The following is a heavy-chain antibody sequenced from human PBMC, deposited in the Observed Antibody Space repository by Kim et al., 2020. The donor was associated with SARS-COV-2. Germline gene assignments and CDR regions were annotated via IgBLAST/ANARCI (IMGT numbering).Heavy chain of an antibody. CDR3: ARRIAVATPVFDY. CDR2: IYYSGST. D-gene: IGHD2-15*01. J-gene: IGHJ4*02. CDR1: GGSISSSSYY. V-gene: IGHV4-39*01. Sequence: SETLSLTCTVSGGSISSSSYYWGWIRQPPGKGLEWIGSIYYSGSTYYNPSLKSRVTISVDTSKNQFSLKLSSVTAADTAVYYCARRIAVATPVFDYWGQGTLVTVSS.